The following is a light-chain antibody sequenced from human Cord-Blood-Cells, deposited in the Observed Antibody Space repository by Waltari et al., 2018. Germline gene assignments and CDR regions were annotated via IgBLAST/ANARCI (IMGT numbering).Light chain of an antibody. CDR2: AAS. CDR1: QGIRND. Sequence: AIQITQSPSSLSASVGHSVTITCRASQGIRNDLGWYQQKPGKAPKLLIYAASSLQSGVPSRFSGSGSGTDFTLTISSLQPEDFATYYCLQDYNYPWTFGQGTKVEIK. V-gene: IGKV1-6*01. CDR3: LQDYNYPWT. J-gene: IGKJ1*01.